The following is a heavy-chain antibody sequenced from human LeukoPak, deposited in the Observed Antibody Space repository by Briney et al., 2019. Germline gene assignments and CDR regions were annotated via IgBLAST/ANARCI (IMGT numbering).Heavy chain of an antibody. D-gene: IGHD3-9*01. CDR3: AREGDYDILTGYQDSFDY. V-gene: IGHV3-21*05. J-gene: IGHJ4*02. CDR2: ISGTSNFI. Sequence: GGSLRLSCAASGFIFSDYSMTWVRQAPGKGLEWLSYISGTSNFIYYAGSVKGRFTISRDNAKNSLYLQMNSLRAEDTAVYYCAREGDYDILTGYQDSFDYWGQGTLVTVSS. CDR1: GFIFSDYS.